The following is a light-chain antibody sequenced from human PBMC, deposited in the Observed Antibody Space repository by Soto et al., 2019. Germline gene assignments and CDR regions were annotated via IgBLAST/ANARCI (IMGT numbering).Light chain of an antibody. Sequence: QPVLTQPPSVSGAPGQRVTISCTGSSSNIGAGYDVHWYQQLPGTAPKLLIYANSNRPSGVPDRFSGSKSGTSASLAITGLQAEDEADYYCQSYDSSLSVNWVFGGGTKLTVL. V-gene: IGLV1-40*01. CDR2: ANS. J-gene: IGLJ3*02. CDR3: QSYDSSLSVNWV. CDR1: SSNIGAGYD.